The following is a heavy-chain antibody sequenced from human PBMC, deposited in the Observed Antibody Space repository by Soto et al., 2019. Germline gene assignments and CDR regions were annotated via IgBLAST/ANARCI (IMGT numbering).Heavy chain of an antibody. V-gene: IGHV3-30*18. J-gene: IGHJ6*03. Sequence: GVTLRLSCAASGFTFSRYGRHWVRQAPGKGLEWVAVISYDGSNKYYPASVKGRFTISRENSKNTLYLQMTSMRADDTALYYFAKYLAAAPYDYFNHDMDAWGKGPTVTVSS. CDR2: ISYDGSNK. CDR3: AKYLAAAPYDYFNHDMDA. D-gene: IGHD6-13*01. CDR1: GFTFSRYG.